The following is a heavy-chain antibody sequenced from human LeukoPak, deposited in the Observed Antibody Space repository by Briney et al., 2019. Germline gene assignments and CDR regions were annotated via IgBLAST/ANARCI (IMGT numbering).Heavy chain of an antibody. CDR2: INHSGST. CDR1: GGSFSGYY. V-gene: IGHV4-34*01. CDR3: ARVGCSSSSCHNWFDP. Sequence: PSETLSLTCAVYGGSFSGYYRSWIRQPPGKGLEWIGEINHSGSTNYNPSLKSRVTISVDTSKNQFSLKLSSVTAADTAVYYCARVGCSSSSCHNWFDPWGQGTLVTVSS. D-gene: IGHD2-15*01. J-gene: IGHJ5*02.